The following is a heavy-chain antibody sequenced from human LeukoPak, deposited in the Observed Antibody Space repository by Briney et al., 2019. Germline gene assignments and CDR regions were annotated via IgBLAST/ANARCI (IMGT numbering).Heavy chain of an antibody. V-gene: IGHV1-2*02. CDR2: INPNSGGT. CDR1: GYTFTGYY. Sequence: ASVKVSCKASGYTFTGYYMHWVRQAPGQGLEWMGWINPNSGGTNYAQKLQGRVTMTRDTSISTAYMELSRLRSDDTAVYYCARSYSSSWYIVFDIWGQGTMVTVSS. D-gene: IGHD6-13*01. J-gene: IGHJ3*02. CDR3: ARSYSSSWYIVFDI.